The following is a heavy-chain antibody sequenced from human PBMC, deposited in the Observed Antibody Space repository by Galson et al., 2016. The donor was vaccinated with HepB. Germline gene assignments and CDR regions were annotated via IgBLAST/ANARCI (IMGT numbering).Heavy chain of an antibody. J-gene: IGHJ6*02. CDR3: TRGCMQNGMNV. V-gene: IGHV6-1*01. CDR1: GDSVTSDNTC. Sequence: CAISGDSVTSDNTCWNWIRQSPSRGLEWLGRTYYRSKWFNDYADSVKSRITVTTDTSKNQFSLQLDSVTPDDTATYFCTRGCMQNGMNVWGQGTTVTVS. CDR2: TYYRSKWFN. D-gene: IGHD2-15*01.